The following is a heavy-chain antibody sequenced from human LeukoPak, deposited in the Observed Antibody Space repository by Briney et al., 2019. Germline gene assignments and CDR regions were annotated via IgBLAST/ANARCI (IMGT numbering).Heavy chain of an antibody. Sequence: GGSLRLSCAASGFTFSSYAMHWVCQAPRKGVEYVSAISINGGGTYYANSVKGRFTISRDNSKNTLYLQMGSLRGEDMAVYYCARVDGSTYYYYMDVWGKGTTITVSS. CDR3: ARVDGSTYYYYMDV. D-gene: IGHD3-10*01. J-gene: IGHJ6*03. CDR2: ISINGGGT. CDR1: GFTFSSYA. V-gene: IGHV3-64*01.